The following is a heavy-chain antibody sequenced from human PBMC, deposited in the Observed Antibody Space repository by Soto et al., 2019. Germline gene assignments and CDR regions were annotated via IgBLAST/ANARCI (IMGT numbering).Heavy chain of an antibody. Sequence: EVQLLESGGGLVQPGGSLRLSCAASGFTFSSYAMSWVRQAPGKGLEWVSAISGSGGSTYYADSVKGRFTISRDNSKNTLYLQMNSLRADDTAVYYCAKEGYDYVWGSYRRNYFDYWGQGTLVTVSS. J-gene: IGHJ4*02. CDR1: GFTFSSYA. CDR2: ISGSGGST. D-gene: IGHD3-16*02. V-gene: IGHV3-23*01. CDR3: AKEGYDYVWGSYRRNYFDY.